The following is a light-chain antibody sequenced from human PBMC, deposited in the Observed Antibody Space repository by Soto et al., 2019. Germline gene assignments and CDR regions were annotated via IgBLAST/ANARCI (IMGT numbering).Light chain of an antibody. Sequence: DIQMTQSPSTLSASVGDRVTMTGGASQSISSWLAWYQQNPGKAPKVLIYKASNLESGVPSRFSGSGSETEFTLSISSLQPDDFATYYCQQYDRYPYTFGQGTKVDI. V-gene: IGKV1-5*03. CDR1: QSISSW. J-gene: IGKJ2*01. CDR2: KAS. CDR3: QQYDRYPYT.